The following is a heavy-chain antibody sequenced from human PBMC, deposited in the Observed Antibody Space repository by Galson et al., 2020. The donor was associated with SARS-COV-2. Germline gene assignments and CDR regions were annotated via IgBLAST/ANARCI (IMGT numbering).Heavy chain of an antibody. V-gene: IGHV4-61*02. CDR2: IYTSGST. D-gene: IGHD6-19*01. Sequence: SETLSLTCTVSGGSINSGSYYWSWIRQPAGKGLEWIGRIYTSGSTNYNPSLQSRVTISIDTSKNQFSLELTSVTAADTAVYFCAYGVVAGTGYWGQGSLVTVSS. CDR3: AYGVVAGTGY. CDR1: GGSINSGSYY. J-gene: IGHJ4*02.